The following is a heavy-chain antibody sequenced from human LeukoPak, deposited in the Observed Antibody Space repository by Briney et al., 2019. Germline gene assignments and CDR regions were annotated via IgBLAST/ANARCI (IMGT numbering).Heavy chain of an antibody. D-gene: IGHD2-15*01. CDR1: GGSISSSSYY. CDR2: IYYSGST. Sequence: SETLSLTCTVSGGSISSSSYYWGWIRQPPGKGLEWNGSIYYSGSTYYNPSLKSRVTISVDTSKNQFSLKLSSVTAADTAVYYCANNGGYCSGGSCGDAFDIWGQGTMVTVSS. V-gene: IGHV4-39*01. CDR3: ANNGGYCSGGSCGDAFDI. J-gene: IGHJ3*02.